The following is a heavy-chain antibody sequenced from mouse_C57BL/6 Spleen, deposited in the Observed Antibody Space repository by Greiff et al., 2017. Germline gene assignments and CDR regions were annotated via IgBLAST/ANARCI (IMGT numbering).Heavy chain of an antibody. D-gene: IGHD2-4*01. V-gene: IGHV1-26*01. CDR2: INPNNGGT. J-gene: IGHJ4*01. CDR3: ARCYDYDVGAMDY. Sequence: VQLQQSGPELVKPGASVKISCKASGYTFTDYYMNWVKQSHGKSLEWIGDINPNNGGTSYNQKFKGKATLTVDKSSSTAYMELRSLTSEDSAVYYCARCYDYDVGAMDYWGQGTSVTVSS. CDR1: GYTFTDYY.